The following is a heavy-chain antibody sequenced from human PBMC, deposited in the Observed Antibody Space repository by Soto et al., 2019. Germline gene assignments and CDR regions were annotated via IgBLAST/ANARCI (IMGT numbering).Heavy chain of an antibody. J-gene: IGHJ6*02. Sequence: LRRTLSLTCAVSGGSISSSNWWSWVRQPPGKGLEWIGEIYHSGSTNYNPSLKSRVTISVDKSKNQFSLKLSSVTAADTAVYYCARTNWTRYCSGGSCYSNYYYGMDVWGQGTTVTVSS. CDR2: IYHSGST. V-gene: IGHV4-4*02. CDR1: GGSISSSNW. D-gene: IGHD2-15*01. CDR3: ARTNWTRYCSGGSCYSNYYYGMDV.